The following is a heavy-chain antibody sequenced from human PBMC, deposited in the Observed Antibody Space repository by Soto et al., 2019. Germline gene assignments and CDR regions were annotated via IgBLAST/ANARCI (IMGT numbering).Heavy chain of an antibody. CDR1: GGSISSSSYY. D-gene: IGHD3-22*01. CDR3: ARFFSAYYYDSSGYSCAFDI. CDR2: IYYSGST. V-gene: IGHV4-39*01. Sequence: SETLSLTCTVSGGSISSSSYYWGWIRQPPGKGLEWIGSIYYSGSTYYNPSLKSRVTISVDTSKNQFSLKLSSVTAADTAVYYCARFFSAYYYDSSGYSCAFDIWGQGTMVTVSS. J-gene: IGHJ3*02.